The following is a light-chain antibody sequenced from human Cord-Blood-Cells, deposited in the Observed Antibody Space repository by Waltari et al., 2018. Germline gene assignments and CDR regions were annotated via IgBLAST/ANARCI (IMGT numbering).Light chain of an antibody. CDR3: QQYYNLPRT. CDR1: QDISNY. J-gene: IGKJ2*01. V-gene: IGKV1-33*01. CDR2: DAS. Sequence: DLQMTQSPSSLSASVGDRVTITCQASQDISNYLNWYQQKPGKDPKLLIYDASNLETGVPSRFSGSGSGTDFTFTISSLQPEASATYYCQQYYNLPRTFGQGTKLEIK.